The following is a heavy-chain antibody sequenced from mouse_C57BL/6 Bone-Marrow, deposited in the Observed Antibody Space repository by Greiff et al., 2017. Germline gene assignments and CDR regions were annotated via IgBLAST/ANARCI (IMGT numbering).Heavy chain of an antibody. CDR2: IYPGSGST. CDR1: GYTFTSYW. V-gene: IGHV1-55*01. D-gene: IGHD2-1*01. Sequence: QVHVKQSGAELVKPGASVKMSCKASGYTFTSYWITWVKQRPGQGLEWIGDIYPGSGSTNYNEKFKSKATLTVDTSSSTAYMQLSSLTSEDSAVYYCARIWGYGNLDYWGQGTTLTVSS. J-gene: IGHJ2*01. CDR3: ARIWGYGNLDY.